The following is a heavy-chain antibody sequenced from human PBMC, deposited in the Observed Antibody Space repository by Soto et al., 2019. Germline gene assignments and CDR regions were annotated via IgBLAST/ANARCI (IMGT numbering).Heavy chain of an antibody. CDR2: ISYDSTKT. J-gene: IGHJ3*01. CDR1: GFTFNSYG. CDR3: ARPSSASPDLHYASLDV. V-gene: IGHV3-30*03. Sequence: GGSLRLSCAASGFTFNSYGMHWVRQGPGNGLEWVAFISYDSTKTYYADSVKGRVTISRDNSNSALYVQMNSLTGEDTAVYYCARPSSASPDLHYASLDVWGQGT. D-gene: IGHD6-25*01.